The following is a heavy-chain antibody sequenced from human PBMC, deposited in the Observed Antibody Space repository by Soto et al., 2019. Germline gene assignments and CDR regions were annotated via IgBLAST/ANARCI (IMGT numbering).Heavy chain of an antibody. CDR3: ASIAAAGNNGYYYGMDV. D-gene: IGHD6-13*01. CDR1: GGSFSGYY. Sequence: SETLSLTCAVYGGSFSGYYWSWIRQPPGKGLEWIGEINHSGSTNYNPSLKSRVTISVDTSKNQFSLKLSSVTAADTAVYYCASIAAAGNNGYYYGMDVWGQGTTVTISS. V-gene: IGHV4-34*01. CDR2: INHSGST. J-gene: IGHJ6*02.